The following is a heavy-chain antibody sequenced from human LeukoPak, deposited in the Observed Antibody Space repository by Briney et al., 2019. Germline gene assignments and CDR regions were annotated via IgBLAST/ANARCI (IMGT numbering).Heavy chain of an antibody. CDR3: ARDAMVRGCLSAFDI. Sequence: SETLSLTCTVTGGSISSYYWSWFRQPPGKGLEWIGYIYYSGSTNYSPSLKSRVTISIDTSKNQFSLRLSSVTAADTAVYYCARDAMVRGCLSAFDIWGQGTMVTVSS. V-gene: IGHV4-59*12. CDR2: IYYSGST. J-gene: IGHJ3*02. CDR1: GGSISSYY. D-gene: IGHD3-10*01.